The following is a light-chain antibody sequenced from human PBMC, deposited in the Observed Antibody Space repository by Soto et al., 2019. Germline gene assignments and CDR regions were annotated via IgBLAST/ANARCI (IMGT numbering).Light chain of an antibody. Sequence: EIVLTQSPATPSLSPGERATLSCRASQSVSSYLAWYQQKPGQAPRLLIYDASNRATGIPDRFSGSGSGTDFTLTINRLEPEDFAVYYCEQYDKSITFGGGTKVDIK. J-gene: IGKJ4*01. V-gene: IGKV3-11*01. CDR2: DAS. CDR3: EQYDKSIT. CDR1: QSVSSY.